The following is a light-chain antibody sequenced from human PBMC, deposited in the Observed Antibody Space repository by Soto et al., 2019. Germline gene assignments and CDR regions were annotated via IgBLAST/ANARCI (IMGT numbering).Light chain of an antibody. V-gene: IGKV1-39*01. Sequence: DIQMTQSPSSLSASVGDRVTITCRASQSISSYLNWYQQKPGKAPKLLIYAASSLQSGVPSRFSGSGSGTDFTHTISSLQPEDFATYYCQQSYSTSIFTFGPGTKVDIK. CDR2: AAS. CDR1: QSISSY. J-gene: IGKJ3*01. CDR3: QQSYSTSIFT.